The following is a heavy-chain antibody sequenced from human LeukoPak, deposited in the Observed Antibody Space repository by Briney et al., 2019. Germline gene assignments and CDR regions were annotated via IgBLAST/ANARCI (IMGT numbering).Heavy chain of an antibody. CDR2: ISYDGSNK. CDR1: GFTFSSYA. Sequence: GGSLRLSCAASGFTFSSYAMHWVRQAPGKGLEWVAVISYDGSNKYYADSVKGRFTISRDNSKNTLYLQMNSLGAEDMAVYYCARVGGYSYGYGDYWGQGTLVTVSS. D-gene: IGHD5-18*01. J-gene: IGHJ4*02. V-gene: IGHV3-30-3*01. CDR3: ARVGGYSYGYGDY.